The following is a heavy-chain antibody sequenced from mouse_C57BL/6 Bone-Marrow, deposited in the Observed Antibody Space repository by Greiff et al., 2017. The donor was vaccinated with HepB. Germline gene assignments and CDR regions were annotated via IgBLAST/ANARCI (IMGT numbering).Heavy chain of an antibody. V-gene: IGHV1-31*01. J-gene: IGHJ3*01. Sequence: DVKLVESGPELVKPGASVKISCKASGYSFTGYYMHWVKQSHGNILDWIGYIYPYNGVSSYNQKFKGKATLTVDKSSSTAYMELRSLTSEDSAVYYCARSYYYGNSLAYWGQGTLVTVSA. CDR1: GYSFTGYY. CDR2: IYPYNGVS. D-gene: IGHD1-1*01. CDR3: ARSYYYGNSLAY.